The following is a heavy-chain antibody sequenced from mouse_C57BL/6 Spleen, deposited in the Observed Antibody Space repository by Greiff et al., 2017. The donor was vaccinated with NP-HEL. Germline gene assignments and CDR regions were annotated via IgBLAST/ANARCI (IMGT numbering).Heavy chain of an antibody. CDR2: ISYSGST. V-gene: IGHV3-1*01. J-gene: IGHJ3*01. D-gene: IGHD1-1*01. CDR3: ARGGTYSWFAY. Sequence: EVQVVESGPGMVKPSQSLSLTCTVTGYSITSGYDWHWIRHFPGNKLEWMGYISYSGSTNYNPSLKSRISITHDTSKNHFFLKLNSVTTEDTATYYCARGGTYSWFAYWGQGTLVTVSA. CDR1: GYSITSGYD.